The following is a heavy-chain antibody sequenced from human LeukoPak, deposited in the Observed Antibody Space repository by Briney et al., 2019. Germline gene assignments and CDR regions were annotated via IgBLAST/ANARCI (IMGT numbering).Heavy chain of an antibody. CDR2: IIPIFGTA. CDR1: GYTFTSYG. V-gene: IGHV1-69*06. D-gene: IGHD6-19*01. Sequence: PGASVKVSCKASGYTFTSYGISWVRQAPGQGLEWMGGIIPIFGTANYAQKFQGRVTITADKSTSTAYMELSSLRSEDTALYYCAKDIYGSIGVAGIGYFDLWGRGTLVTVSS. CDR3: AKDIYGSIGVAGIGYFDL. J-gene: IGHJ2*01.